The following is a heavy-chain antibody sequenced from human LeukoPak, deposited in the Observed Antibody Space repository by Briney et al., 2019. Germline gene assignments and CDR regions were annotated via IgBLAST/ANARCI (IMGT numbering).Heavy chain of an antibody. V-gene: IGHV3-30*02. CDR3: AKDKGSDSGICPRGFDC. CDR1: GFTFSSDG. J-gene: IGHJ4*02. Sequence: GGSLPLSCAAPGFTFSSDGMHWARPAPAKGLDWVTFIRYDESNKYHADSVQGRFTISRDNSKNTLYQQMNSLEPEDTAVYYCAKDKGSDSGICPRGFDCWGQGTLVSVRS. CDR2: IRYDESNK. D-gene: IGHD1-26*01.